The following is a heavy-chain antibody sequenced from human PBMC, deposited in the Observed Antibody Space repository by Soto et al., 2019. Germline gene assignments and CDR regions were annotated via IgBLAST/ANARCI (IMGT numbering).Heavy chain of an antibody. CDR2: ISGSGGST. CDR1: GFTFSSYA. J-gene: IGHJ6*03. Sequence: GGSLRLSCAASGFTFSSYAMSWVRQAPGKGLEWVSAISGSGGSTYYADSVKGRFTISRHNSKNTLYLQMNSLRAEDTAVYYCARDVLGEDFWSGYPDAPGNWDYYYYMDVWGKGTTVTVSS. D-gene: IGHD3-3*01. V-gene: IGHV3-23*01. CDR3: ARDVLGEDFWSGYPDAPGNWDYYYYMDV.